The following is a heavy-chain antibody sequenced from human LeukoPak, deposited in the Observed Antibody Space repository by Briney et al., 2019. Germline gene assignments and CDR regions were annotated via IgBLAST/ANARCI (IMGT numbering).Heavy chain of an antibody. Sequence: SETLSLTCAVYGGSLSGYYWSWIRQPPGKGLEWIGEGNQSGSTNYNPSLKSRVTISVDTSKNQFSLKLSSVTAADTAVYYCARRFYDSSGYYLTFDYWGQGTLVTVSS. CDR1: GGSLSGYY. CDR2: GNQSGST. J-gene: IGHJ4*02. V-gene: IGHV4-34*01. CDR3: ARRFYDSSGYYLTFDY. D-gene: IGHD3-22*01.